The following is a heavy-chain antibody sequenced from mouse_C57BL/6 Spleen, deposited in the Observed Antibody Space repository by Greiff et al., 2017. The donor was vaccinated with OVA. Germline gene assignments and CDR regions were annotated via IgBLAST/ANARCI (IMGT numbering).Heavy chain of an antibody. D-gene: IGHD2-3*01. Sequence: QVQLQQSGPELVKPGASVKISCKASGYSFTSYYIHWVKQRPGQGLEWIGWIYPGSGNTKYNEKFKGKATLTADTSSSTAYMQLSSLTSGDSAVYYCAKPFYDGYPAWFAYWGKGTLVTVSA. CDR2: IYPGSGNT. CDR1: GYSFTSYY. J-gene: IGHJ3*01. CDR3: AKPFYDGYPAWFAY. V-gene: IGHV1-66*01.